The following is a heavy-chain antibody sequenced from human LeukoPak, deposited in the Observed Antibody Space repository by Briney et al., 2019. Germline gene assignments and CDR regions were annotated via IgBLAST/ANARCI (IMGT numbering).Heavy chain of an antibody. D-gene: IGHD3-3*01. V-gene: IGHV3-7*01. CDR3: ARGSFLPPKRFLEGYYMDV. CDR2: IKQDGSEK. Sequence: PGGSLRRSCAASGFTFSSYWMSWVRQAPGKGLEWVANIKQDGSEKYYVDSVKGRFTISRDNAKNSLYLQMNSLRAEDTAVYYCARGSFLPPKRFLEGYYMDVWGKGTTVTVSS. J-gene: IGHJ6*03. CDR1: GFTFSSYW.